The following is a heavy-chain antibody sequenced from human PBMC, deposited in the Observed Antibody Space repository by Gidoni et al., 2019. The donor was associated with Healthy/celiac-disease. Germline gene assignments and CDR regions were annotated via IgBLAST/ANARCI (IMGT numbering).Heavy chain of an antibody. CDR3: ARNSHYDFWSGYYKPDYYYGMDV. Sequence: QVQLQESGPGLVKTSETLSLTCTVSGGSIRSYYWSWIRQPPGKGLEWIGYIYYSGSTNYNPSLKSRVTISVDTSKNQFSLKLSSVTAADTTVYYGARNSHYDFWSGYYKPDYYYGMDVWGQGTTVTVSS. D-gene: IGHD3-3*01. CDR2: IYYSGST. V-gene: IGHV4-59*01. J-gene: IGHJ6*02. CDR1: GGSIRSYY.